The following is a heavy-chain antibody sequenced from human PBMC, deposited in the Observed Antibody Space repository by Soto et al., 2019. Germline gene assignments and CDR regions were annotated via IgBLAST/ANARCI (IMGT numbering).Heavy chain of an antibody. J-gene: IGHJ4*02. V-gene: IGHV3-33*01. CDR2: IWYDGSNK. CDR1: GFTFSSYG. D-gene: IGHD3-10*01. Sequence: QVQLVESGGGVVQPGRSLRLSCAASGFTFSSYGMHWVRQAPGKGLEWVAVIWYDGSNKYYADSVKGRFTISRDNSKNTMYLQMNILRAEDTAVYYCARDRDMVRGVTMYYFDYWGQGSLVTVSS. CDR3: ARDRDMVRGVTMYYFDY.